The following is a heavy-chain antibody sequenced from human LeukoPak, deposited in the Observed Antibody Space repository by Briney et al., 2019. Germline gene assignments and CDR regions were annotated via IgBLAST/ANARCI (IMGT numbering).Heavy chain of an antibody. Sequence: PSETLSLTCAVYVGSFSGYYWSWIRQPPGKGLEWIGEINHSGSTNYNPSLKSRVTTSVDPSKNQVSLKLTSVTAADTAVYYCARHSRGYDSEFGYWGQGTLVTVSS. CDR1: VGSFSGYY. J-gene: IGHJ4*02. D-gene: IGHD5-12*01. V-gene: IGHV4-34*01. CDR2: INHSGST. CDR3: ARHSRGYDSEFGY.